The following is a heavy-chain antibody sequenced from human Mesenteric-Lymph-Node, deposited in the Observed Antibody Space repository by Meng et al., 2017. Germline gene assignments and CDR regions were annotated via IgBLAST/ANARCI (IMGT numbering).Heavy chain of an antibody. CDR1: GYSFSNYG. CDR3: ARDETGTTPFGY. Sequence: QVQLLQSGREVKKPGSSVKVSCKASGYSFSNYGISWVRQAPGQGLEWMGIINPSGGSTSYAQKFQGRVTMTRDTSTSTVYMELSSLRSEDTAVYYCARDETGTTPFGYWGQGTLVTVSS. CDR2: INPSGGST. J-gene: IGHJ4*02. D-gene: IGHD1-7*01. V-gene: IGHV1-46*01.